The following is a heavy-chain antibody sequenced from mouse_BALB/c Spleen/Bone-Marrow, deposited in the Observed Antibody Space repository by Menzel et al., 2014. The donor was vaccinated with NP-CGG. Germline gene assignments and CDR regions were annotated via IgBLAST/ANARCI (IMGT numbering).Heavy chain of an antibody. CDR1: GFSLXSYG. Sequence: VKLVESGPGLVAPSQSLSITCTVSGFSLXSYGVHWVRQPPGKGLEWLGVIWAGGSTNYNSALMSRLSISKDNSKSQVFLKMNSLQTDDTAMYYCARRLRTGGSYAMDYWGQGTSVTVSS. CDR2: IWAGGST. D-gene: IGHD1-2*01. CDR3: ARRLRTGGSYAMDY. V-gene: IGHV2-9*02. J-gene: IGHJ4*01.